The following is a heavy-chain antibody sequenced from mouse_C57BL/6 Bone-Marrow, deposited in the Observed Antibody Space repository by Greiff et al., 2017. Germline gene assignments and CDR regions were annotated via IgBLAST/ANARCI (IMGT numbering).Heavy chain of an antibody. Sequence: EVQLQQSGPELVKPGASVKISCKASGYTFTDYYMNWVKQSHGKSLEWIGDINPNNGGTSYNQKFKGKATLTVDKSSSTAYMELRSLTSEDSAVYYCARSPTYGSNFDYWGQGTTLTVSS. J-gene: IGHJ2*01. V-gene: IGHV1-26*01. CDR2: INPNNGGT. CDR3: ARSPTYGSNFDY. D-gene: IGHD1-1*01. CDR1: GYTFTDYY.